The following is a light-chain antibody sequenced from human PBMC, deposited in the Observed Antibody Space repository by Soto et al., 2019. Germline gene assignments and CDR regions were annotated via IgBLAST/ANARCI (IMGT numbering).Light chain of an antibody. J-gene: IGLJ3*02. V-gene: IGLV2-8*01. CDR1: SSDVGGYNY. Sequence: QSALTQPPSASGSPGQSVTISCTGTSSDVGGYNYVSWYQQHPGKAPKVMIYEVSKRPSGVPDRFSGSKSGNTASLTVSGLQAEDEADYYGSSYAGSNNWVFGGGTKVTVL. CDR3: SSYAGSNNWV. CDR2: EVS.